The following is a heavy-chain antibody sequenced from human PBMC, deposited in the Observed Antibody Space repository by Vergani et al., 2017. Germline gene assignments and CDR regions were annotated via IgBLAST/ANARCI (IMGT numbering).Heavy chain of an antibody. CDR3: AREMSNEGFDY. V-gene: IGHV3-21*02. Sequence: EVQLVESGGGLVPPGRSLRLSCAASGFSLSTYTFNWVRQAPGGGLEWVSSLNKNNYYIYYADSVKGRFTISRDNAKNSLFLQMSSLKVEDTGVYYCAREMSNEGFDYWGQGTRVTVSS. CDR1: GFSLSTYT. D-gene: IGHD4-11*01. CDR2: LNKNNYYI. J-gene: IGHJ4*02.